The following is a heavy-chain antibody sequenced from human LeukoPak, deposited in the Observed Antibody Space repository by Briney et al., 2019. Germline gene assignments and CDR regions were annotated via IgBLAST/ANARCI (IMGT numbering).Heavy chain of an antibody. CDR1: GYSFTGYW. Sequence: GESLKISCKASGYSFTGYWIGWVRQKPGKGLEWVGIVYPGDSDTIYSPSFQGQATISADRSITTAYLELYRLKASDTATYFCARGLHYDSSGYFAAFWGRGTLVTVSS. D-gene: IGHD3-22*01. V-gene: IGHV5-51*01. J-gene: IGHJ4*01. CDR3: ARGLHYDSSGYFAAF. CDR2: VYPGDSDT.